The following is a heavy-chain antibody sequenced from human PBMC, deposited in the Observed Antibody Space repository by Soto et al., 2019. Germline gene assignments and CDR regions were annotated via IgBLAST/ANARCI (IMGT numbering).Heavy chain of an antibody. CDR2: ISGSGGST. CDR1: GFTVSSYA. J-gene: IGHJ4*02. D-gene: IGHD5-12*01. CDR3: AKDSDGYNQYYFDY. Sequence: RGTLGLSCAASGFTVSSYAMSWFRHSPGKGLEWVSAISGSGGSTYYADSVKGRFTISRDNSKNTLYLQMNSLRAEDTAVYYCAKDSDGYNQYYFDYWGQGTLVTVSS. V-gene: IGHV3-23*01.